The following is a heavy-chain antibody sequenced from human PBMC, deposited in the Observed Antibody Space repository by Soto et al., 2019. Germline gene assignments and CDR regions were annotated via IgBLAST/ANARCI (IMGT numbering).Heavy chain of an antibody. CDR1: GGSISSGDYY. V-gene: IGHV4-30-4*01. CDR2: IYYSGST. D-gene: IGHD4-17*01. J-gene: IGHJ5*02. Sequence: SETLSLTCTVSGGSISSGDYYWSWIRQPPGKGLEWIGYIYYSGSTYYNPSLKSRVTISVDTSKNQFSLKLSSVTAADMAVYYCARSGTVTTPRDWFDPWGQGTLVTVSS. CDR3: ARSGTVTTPRDWFDP.